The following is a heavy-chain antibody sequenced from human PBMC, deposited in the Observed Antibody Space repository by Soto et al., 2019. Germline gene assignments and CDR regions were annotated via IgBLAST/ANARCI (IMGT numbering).Heavy chain of an antibody. CDR3: AKDAVARNGCWDWFDP. CDR2: IHGSGAGT. Sequence: EVQLLESGGGLVQPGGSLRLSCAASGFTFSNYAMSWVRQAPGKGLEWVSSIHGSGAGTYYADSVKGRFTVSRDDSKETRYLQMSSLTVDDTAVYYCAKDAVARNGCWDWFDPWGQGTLVTVAS. J-gene: IGHJ5*02. V-gene: IGHV3-23*01. D-gene: IGHD6-19*01. CDR1: GFTFSNYA.